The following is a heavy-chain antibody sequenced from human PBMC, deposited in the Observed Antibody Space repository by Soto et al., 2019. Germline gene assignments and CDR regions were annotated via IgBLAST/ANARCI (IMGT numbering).Heavy chain of an antibody. V-gene: IGHV3-74*01. D-gene: IGHD2-8*01. CDR2: INPDGNST. CDR1: GFIFSTSW. J-gene: IGHJ4*02. CDR3: IRYAAVSH. Sequence: DVQVVESGGGLVRPGGSLRLSCAASGFIFSTSWMHWVRQVPGKGLAWVSRINPDGNSTAYADSVNGRFTISRDNAKNTLYLQMNSLGVEDTAIYYCIRYAAVSHWSQGTLVTVSS.